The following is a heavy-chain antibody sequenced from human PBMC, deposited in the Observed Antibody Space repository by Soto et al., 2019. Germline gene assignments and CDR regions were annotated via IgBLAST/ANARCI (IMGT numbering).Heavy chain of an antibody. J-gene: IGHJ6*03. Sequence: QLQLQESGPGLVKPSETLALTCTVSGVSISSSSFYWGWIRQPPGKGLEWLGSVAHTGSTSYRPTLNSRVAITIDTSKNPFSLRLTSVTAADTAVYYCARHPRRAYGSGETYYDYLDVWGKGSTVTVSS. CDR2: VAHTGST. V-gene: IGHV4-39*01. CDR3: ARHPRRAYGSGETYYDYLDV. D-gene: IGHD3-10*01. CDR1: GVSISSSSFY.